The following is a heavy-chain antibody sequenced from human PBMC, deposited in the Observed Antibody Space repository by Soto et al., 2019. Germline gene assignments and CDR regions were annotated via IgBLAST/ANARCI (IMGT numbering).Heavy chain of an antibody. J-gene: IGHJ3*02. V-gene: IGHV4-39*01. Sequence: XASLSLTCIVSGGRLTSSGFYWGWIRQPPGKGLSWIGNIYYSGTTDYNPSLKSRVSVSTDTSRNQLSLTLSSVTAADTAVYYCARFYGNAFDIWGPGTLVTVSS. CDR2: IYYSGTT. CDR3: ARFYGNAFDI. CDR1: GGRLTSSGFY. D-gene: IGHD3-10*01.